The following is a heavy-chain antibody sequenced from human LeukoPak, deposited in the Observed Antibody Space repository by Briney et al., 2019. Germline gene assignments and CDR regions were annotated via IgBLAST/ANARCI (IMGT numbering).Heavy chain of an antibody. CDR1: GFPLISYS. CDR3: ARAYTYARY. V-gene: IGHV3-48*01. J-gene: IGHJ4*02. D-gene: IGHD5-18*01. Sequence: PGGSLRLSCAASGFPLISYSINWVRQAPGRGLEWVSYISSSGSAIYYVDSVKDRFTVSRYNAKNSLYLQMNSLGADDTAVYYCARAYTYARYWGQGTLVTVSS. CDR2: ISSSGSAI.